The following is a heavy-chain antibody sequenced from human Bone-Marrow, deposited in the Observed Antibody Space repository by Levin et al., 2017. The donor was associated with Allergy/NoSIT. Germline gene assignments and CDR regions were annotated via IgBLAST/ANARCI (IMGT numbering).Heavy chain of an antibody. D-gene: IGHD1-14*01. V-gene: IGHV3-30*04. CDR1: GYTFSTYA. Sequence: PGGSLRLSCAASGYTFSTYAIHWVRQSPGKGLQWLAVISYDGRQKDYADSVRGRFTISRDNSNNTLFLQMNNLRSDDTAVYYCASHIRKYFDHWGQGTLVTVSS. CDR2: ISYDGRQK. CDR3: ASHIRKYFDH. J-gene: IGHJ4*02.